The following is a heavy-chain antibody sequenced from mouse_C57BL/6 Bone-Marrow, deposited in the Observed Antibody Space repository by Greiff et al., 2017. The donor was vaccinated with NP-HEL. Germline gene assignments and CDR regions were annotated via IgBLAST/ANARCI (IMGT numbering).Heavy chain of an antibody. Sequence: QVQLQQPGAELVRPGSSVKLSCKASGYTFTSYWMDWVKQRPGQGLEWIGNIYPSASETHYNQKFTDKATLTVDKSSSTAYMQLSSLTSEDSAVYYCASGDMVTTRWYFDVWGTGTTVTVSS. CDR2: IYPSASET. V-gene: IGHV1-61*01. J-gene: IGHJ1*03. CDR3: ASGDMVTTRWYFDV. D-gene: IGHD2-2*01. CDR1: GYTFTSYW.